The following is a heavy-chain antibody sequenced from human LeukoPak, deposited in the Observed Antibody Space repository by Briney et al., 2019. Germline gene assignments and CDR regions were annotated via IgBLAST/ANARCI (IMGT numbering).Heavy chain of an antibody. CDR3: ARVIVVVVAATPPRWFDP. Sequence: SQTLSLTCTVSGGSISSGDYYWSWIRQPPGKGLEWIGYIYYSGSTYYNPSLKSRVTISVDTSKNQFSLKLSSVTAADTAVYYCARVIVVVVAATPPRWFDPWGQGTLVTVSS. D-gene: IGHD2-15*01. CDR1: GGSISSGDYY. J-gene: IGHJ5*02. V-gene: IGHV4-30-4*01. CDR2: IYYSGST.